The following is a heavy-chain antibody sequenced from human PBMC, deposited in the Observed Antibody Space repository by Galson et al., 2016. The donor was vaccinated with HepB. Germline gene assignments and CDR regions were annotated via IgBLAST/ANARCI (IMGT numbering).Heavy chain of an antibody. D-gene: IGHD2-8*01. J-gene: IGHJ4*02. CDR2: IKSVGDDT. V-gene: IGHV3-74*01. CDR1: GFLVSSYW. Sequence: SLRLSCAASGFLVSSYWIHWVRQAPGKGLVWVSRIKSVGDDTKYAESVKGRFTISRDNAKNTVYLQMNSLRADDTAVYYCARDNGLGTPFDNWGQGAWSPSPQ. CDR3: ARDNGLGTPFDN.